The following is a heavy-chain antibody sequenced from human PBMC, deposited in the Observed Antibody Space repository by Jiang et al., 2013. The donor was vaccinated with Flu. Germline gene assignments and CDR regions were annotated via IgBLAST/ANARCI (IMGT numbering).Heavy chain of an antibody. J-gene: IGHJ6*02. CDR1: GYSFTSYW. V-gene: IGHV5-51*03. CDR2: IYPGDSDT. D-gene: IGHD4-17*01. Sequence: VQLVESGAEVKKPGESLKISCKGSGYSFTSYWIGWVRQMPGKGLEWMGIIYPGDSDTRYSPSFQGQVTISADKSISTAYLQWSSLKASDTAMYYCARLKTTVTTYYYYGMDVWGQGTTVHRLL. CDR3: ARLKTTVTTYYYYGMDV.